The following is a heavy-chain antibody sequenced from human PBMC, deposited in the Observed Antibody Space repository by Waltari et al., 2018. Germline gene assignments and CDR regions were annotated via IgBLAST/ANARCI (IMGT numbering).Heavy chain of an antibody. Sequence: QVQLVQSGAEVKKPGSSVKVSCKASGGTFSSYAISWVRQAPGQGLEWMGRINPSFGTANDEQKFQGRVTITADESTSTAYMELSSLRSEDTAVYYCASGESGDYDPFFDYWGQGTLVTVSS. D-gene: IGHD4-17*01. CDR1: GGTFSSYA. CDR2: INPSFGTA. CDR3: ASGESGDYDPFFDY. J-gene: IGHJ4*02. V-gene: IGHV1-69*15.